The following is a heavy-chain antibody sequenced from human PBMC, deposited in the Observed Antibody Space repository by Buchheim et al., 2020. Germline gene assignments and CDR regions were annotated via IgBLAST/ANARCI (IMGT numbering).Heavy chain of an antibody. CDR1: GFTSSSYW. Sequence: EVQLVESGGGLVQPGGSLRLSCAAAGFTSSSYWMSWVRQAPGKGLEWVANIKQDGSEKYYVDSVKGRFNVSRDNAKKSLYLQMNSLRAEDTAVYYCARVWSTTYYFYGMDVWGQGTT. J-gene: IGHJ6*02. V-gene: IGHV3-7*01. CDR3: ARVWSTTYYFYGMDV. CDR2: IKQDGSEK. D-gene: IGHD1-14*01.